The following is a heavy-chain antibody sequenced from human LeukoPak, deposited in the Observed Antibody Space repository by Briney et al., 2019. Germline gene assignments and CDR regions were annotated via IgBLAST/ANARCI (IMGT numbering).Heavy chain of an antibody. Sequence: ASVKVSCKASGYTFTGYYMHWVRQAPGQGLEWMGWINPNSGGTNYAQKFQGRVTMTRDTSISTAYMELSRLRSDDTAVYYCARGLYYYDSSGYPRWGQGTLVTVSS. J-gene: IGHJ4*02. V-gene: IGHV1-2*02. CDR3: ARGLYYYDSSGYPR. CDR1: GYTFTGYY. D-gene: IGHD3-22*01. CDR2: INPNSGGT.